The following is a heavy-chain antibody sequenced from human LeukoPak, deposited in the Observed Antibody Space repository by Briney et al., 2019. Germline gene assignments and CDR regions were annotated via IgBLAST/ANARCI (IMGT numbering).Heavy chain of an antibody. CDR1: GFSFSDYH. V-gene: IGHV4-34*01. CDR2: IYHSGST. D-gene: IGHD4-23*01. Sequence: PGGSLRLSCAGSGFSFSDYHMSWIRQAPGKGLEWIGYIYHSGSTYYNPSLKSRVTISVDRSKNQFSLKLSSVTAADTAVYYCARVHGGTFDYWGQGTLVTVSS. CDR3: ARVHGGTFDY. J-gene: IGHJ4*02.